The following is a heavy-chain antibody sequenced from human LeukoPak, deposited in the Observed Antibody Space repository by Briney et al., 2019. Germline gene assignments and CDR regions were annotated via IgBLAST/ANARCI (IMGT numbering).Heavy chain of an antibody. V-gene: IGHV4-59*01. CDR3: ATWITVIYAFDI. CDR2: MDNSGST. D-gene: IGHD3-22*01. J-gene: IGHJ3*02. Sequence: SETLSLTCTVSGGSINSYYWNWLRQPPGKGLEWIGYMDNSGSTNYNPSLKSQVTISADTSKNQFSLWLSSVTAADTAVYYCATWITVIYAFDIWGQGTMVTVSS. CDR1: GGSINSYY.